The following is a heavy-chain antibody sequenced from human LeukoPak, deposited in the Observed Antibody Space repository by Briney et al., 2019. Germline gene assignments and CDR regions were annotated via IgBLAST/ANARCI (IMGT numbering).Heavy chain of an antibody. D-gene: IGHD1-1*01. CDR1: GFTFSNHW. CDR2: IKPDGSEK. V-gene: IGHV3-7*04. J-gene: IGHJ4*02. CDR3: ARSNFWSFDY. Sequence: GGSLRLSCADSGFTFSNHWMNWVRQAPGKGLEWVAIIKPDGSEKSYVDSVKGRFTISRDNAKNSLYLQMNSLRAEDTAVYYCARSNFWSFDYWGQGTLVTVSS.